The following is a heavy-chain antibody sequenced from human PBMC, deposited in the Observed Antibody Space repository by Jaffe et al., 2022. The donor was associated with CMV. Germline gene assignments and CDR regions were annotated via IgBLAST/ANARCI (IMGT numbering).Heavy chain of an antibody. Sequence: QVQLQESGPGLVKPSETLSLTCTVSGGSISSYYWSWIRQPPGKGLEWIGYIYYSGSTNYNPSLKSRVTISVDTSKNQFSLKLSSVTAADTAVYYCARGKGYDILTGYYPFDYWGQGTLVTVSS. CDR2: IYYSGST. J-gene: IGHJ4*02. CDR1: GGSISSYY. CDR3: ARGKGYDILTGYYPFDY. V-gene: IGHV4-59*01. D-gene: IGHD3-9*01.